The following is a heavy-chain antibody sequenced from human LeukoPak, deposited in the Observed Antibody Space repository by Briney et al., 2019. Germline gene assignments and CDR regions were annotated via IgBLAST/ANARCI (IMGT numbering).Heavy chain of an antibody. CDR3: ATYASSWYLDY. Sequence: PGGSLRLSCAASGFTFSSYEMNWVRQAPGKGLEWVSYTSSSGSSIYYADSVKGRFTISRDNAKNSLYLQMNSLRAEDTAVYYCATYASSWYLDYWGREPWSPSPQ. CDR2: TSSSGSSI. V-gene: IGHV3-48*03. D-gene: IGHD6-13*01. J-gene: IGHJ4*02. CDR1: GFTFSSYE.